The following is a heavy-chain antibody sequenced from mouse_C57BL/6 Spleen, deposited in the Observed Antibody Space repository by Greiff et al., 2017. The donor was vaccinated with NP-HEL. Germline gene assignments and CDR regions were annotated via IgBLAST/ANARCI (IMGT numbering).Heavy chain of an antibody. D-gene: IGHD1-1*01. CDR3: ARGGFTTVVAHWYFDV. CDR1: GFTFSDYY. CDR2: INYDGSST. V-gene: IGHV5-16*01. Sequence: DVKLVESEGGLVQPGSSMKLSCTASGFTFSDYYMAWVRQVPEKGLEWVANINYDGSSTYYLDSLKSRFIISRDNATNILYLQMSSLKSEDTATYYWARGGFTTVVAHWYFDVWGTGTTVTVSS. J-gene: IGHJ1*03.